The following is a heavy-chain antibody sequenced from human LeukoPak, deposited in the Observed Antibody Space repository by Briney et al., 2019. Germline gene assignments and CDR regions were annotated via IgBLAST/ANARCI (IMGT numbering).Heavy chain of an antibody. V-gene: IGHV3-33*01. J-gene: IGHJ4*02. Sequence: GGSLRLSCVASGFTFRNYGMHWIRQAPGKGLEWVSVIFYDGSKKYYAHFVKGRFTISRDNSNKVVYLQMDSLRAEDTAFYYCARSLGETTFDWWGQGTLVTVPS. D-gene: IGHD3-16*01. CDR1: GFTFRNYG. CDR2: IFYDGSKK. CDR3: ARSLGETTFDW.